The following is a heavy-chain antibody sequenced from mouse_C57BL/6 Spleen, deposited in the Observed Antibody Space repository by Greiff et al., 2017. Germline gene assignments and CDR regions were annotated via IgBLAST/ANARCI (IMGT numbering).Heavy chain of an antibody. CDR1: GYTFTSYW. D-gene: IGHD1-1*01. CDR3: AILTTVVATDY. V-gene: IGHV1-74*01. J-gene: IGHJ3*01. CDR2: IHPSDSDT. Sequence: QVQLKQPGAELVKPGASVKVSCKASGYTFTSYWMHWVKQRPGQGLEWIGRIHPSDSDTNYNQKFKGKATLTVDKSSSTAYMQLSSLTSEDSAVYYCAILTTVVATDYWGQGTLVTVSA.